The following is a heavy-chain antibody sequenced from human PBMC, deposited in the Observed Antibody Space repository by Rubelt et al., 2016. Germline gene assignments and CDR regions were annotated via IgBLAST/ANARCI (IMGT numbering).Heavy chain of an antibody. V-gene: IGHV4-61*05. CDR2: IYYSGST. D-gene: IGHD5-18*01. CDR1: GGSISSRSYF. J-gene: IGHJ3*02. CDR3: ARHESKGYSYAANAFDI. Sequence: QLQLQESGPGLVKPSETLSLTCTVSGGSISSRSYFWGWIRQPPGKGLEWIGYIYYSGSTNYNPSLKGRFTISVDTPNNQFSLKLSSVTAADTAVYYCARHESKGYSYAANAFDIWGQGTMVTVSS.